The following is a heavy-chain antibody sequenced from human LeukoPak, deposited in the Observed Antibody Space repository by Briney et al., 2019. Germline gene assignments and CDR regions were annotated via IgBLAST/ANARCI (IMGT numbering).Heavy chain of an antibody. Sequence: PSETLSLTCAVYGGSFSGYYWSWIRQPAGKGLEWIGRIYTSGSTNYNPSLKSRVTMSVDTSKNQFSLKLSSVTAADTAVYYCAREIQLWSYNYYYYYMDVWGQGTLVTVSS. D-gene: IGHD5-18*01. CDR3: AREIQLWSYNYYYYYMDV. J-gene: IGHJ6*03. CDR1: GGSFSGYY. V-gene: IGHV4-4*07. CDR2: IYTSGST.